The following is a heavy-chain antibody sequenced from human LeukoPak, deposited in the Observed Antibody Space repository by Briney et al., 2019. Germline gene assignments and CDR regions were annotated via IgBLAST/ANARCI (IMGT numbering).Heavy chain of an antibody. D-gene: IGHD6-13*01. Sequence: PSETLSLTCTVSGGSISSGGYYWRWIRQHPGKGLEWIGYIYYSGSTYYNPSLKSRVTISVDTSKNQFSLKLSSVTAADTAVYYCARGPSSSWPYYFDYWGQGTLVTASS. J-gene: IGHJ4*02. CDR3: ARGPSSSWPYYFDY. CDR2: IYYSGST. CDR1: GGSISSGGYY. V-gene: IGHV4-31*03.